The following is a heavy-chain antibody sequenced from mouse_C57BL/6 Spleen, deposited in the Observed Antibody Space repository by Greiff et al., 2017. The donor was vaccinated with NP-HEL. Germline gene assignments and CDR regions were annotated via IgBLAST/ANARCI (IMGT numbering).Heavy chain of an antibody. CDR3: ARSDYYGSSFWYFDV. D-gene: IGHD1-1*01. CDR2: IDPEDGET. V-gene: IGHV14-2*01. J-gene: IGHJ1*03. CDR1: GFNIKDYY. Sequence: DVKLQESGAELVKPGASVKLSCTASGFNIKDYYMHWVKQRTEQGLEWIGRIDPEDGETKYAPKFQGKATITADTSSNTAYLQLSRLTSEDTAVYYCARSDYYGSSFWYFDVWGTGTTVTVSS.